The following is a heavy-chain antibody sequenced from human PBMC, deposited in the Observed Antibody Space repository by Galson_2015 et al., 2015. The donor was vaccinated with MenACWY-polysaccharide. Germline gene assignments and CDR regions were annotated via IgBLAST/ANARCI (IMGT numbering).Heavy chain of an antibody. CDR2: INTNTGNP. CDR1: GYTFGSYA. V-gene: IGHV7-4-1*02. D-gene: IGHD3-22*01. J-gene: IGHJ3*02. Sequence: SVKVSCKASGYTFGSYAMNWVRQAPGQGLKWMGWINTNTGNPTSAPGFTGRFVFSLDTSVSTAYLQISSLKAEDTAVYYCARESEYYDSFDGFDIWGQGTMVTVSS. CDR3: ARESEYYDSFDGFDI.